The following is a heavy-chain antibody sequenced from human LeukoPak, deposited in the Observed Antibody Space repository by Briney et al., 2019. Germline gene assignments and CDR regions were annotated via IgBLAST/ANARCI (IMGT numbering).Heavy chain of an antibody. D-gene: IGHD6-19*01. Sequence: PGGSLRLSCAASGFSFSSYWMSWVRQAPGKGLEWVANIKQDGSDKKYVDSVKGRFTISRDNAKNSLYLQMNSLRAEDTAVYYCARQQWLDGAYYFDYWGQGTLVTVSS. CDR2: IKQDGSDK. CDR1: GFSFSSYW. CDR3: ARQQWLDGAYYFDY. J-gene: IGHJ4*02. V-gene: IGHV3-7*01.